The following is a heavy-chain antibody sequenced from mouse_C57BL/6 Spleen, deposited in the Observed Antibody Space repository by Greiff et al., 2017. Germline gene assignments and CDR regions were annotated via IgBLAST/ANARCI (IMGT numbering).Heavy chain of an antibody. V-gene: IGHV1-55*01. CDR3: ARPLFTTVVGYYFDY. CDR1: GYTFTSYW. J-gene: IGHJ2*01. Sequence: QVQLQQPGAELVKPGASVKMSCKASGYTFTSYWLTWVKQRPGKGLEWIGEIYPGSGSTNYNEKLKSKATLTVDTASSTAYMQLSSLTSEDSAVYYCARPLFTTVVGYYFDYWGQGTTLTVSS. D-gene: IGHD1-1*01. CDR2: IYPGSGST.